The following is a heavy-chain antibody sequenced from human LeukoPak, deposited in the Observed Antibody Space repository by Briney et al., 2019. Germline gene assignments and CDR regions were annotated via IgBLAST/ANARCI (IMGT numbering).Heavy chain of an antibody. V-gene: IGHV3-23*01. D-gene: IGHD5-12*01. CDR3: AKGGGSDFFDY. CDR2: ISGSGVST. CDR1: GFRFSSYA. J-gene: IGHJ4*02. Sequence: GGSLRLSCAASGFRFSSYAMSWVRQAPGKGLEWVSAISGSGVSTYYADSVKGRFTVPRDNSKNTLYLQMNSLRSDDTAVYYCAKGGGSDFFDYWGQGTLVTVSS.